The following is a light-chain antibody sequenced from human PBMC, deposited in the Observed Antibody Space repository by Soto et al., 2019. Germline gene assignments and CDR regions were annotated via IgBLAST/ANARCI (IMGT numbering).Light chain of an antibody. V-gene: IGLV2-14*01. CDR1: SSDVGGYNY. CDR3: SSYTSTSTMV. CDR2: EVS. J-gene: IGLJ2*01. Sequence: QSALTQPASVSGSPGQSITIACTGTSSDVGGYNYVSWYQQHPGKAPKLMIYEVSNRLSGVSNRFSGSKSANTASLTISGLQPEDEADYYCSSYTSTSTMVFGGGTKLTVL.